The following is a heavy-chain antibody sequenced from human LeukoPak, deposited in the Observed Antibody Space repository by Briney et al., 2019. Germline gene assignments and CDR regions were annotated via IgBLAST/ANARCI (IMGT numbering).Heavy chain of an antibody. Sequence: PSETLSLTCNVSGGSISSSSYYWGWIRQPPGKGLAWIGSIYYSGSTYYNPSLKSRVTISVDTSKNQFSLKLSSVTAADTAVYYCARRIAAAGLGGAFDIWGQGTMVTVSS. CDR3: ARRIAAAGLGGAFDI. V-gene: IGHV4-39*01. CDR1: GGSISSSSYY. D-gene: IGHD6-13*01. CDR2: IYYSGST. J-gene: IGHJ3*02.